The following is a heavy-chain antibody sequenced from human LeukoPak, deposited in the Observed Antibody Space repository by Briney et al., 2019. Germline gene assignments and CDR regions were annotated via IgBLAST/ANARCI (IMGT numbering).Heavy chain of an antibody. D-gene: IGHD3-10*01. CDR1: GDSLSSNSAA. V-gene: IGHV6-1*01. Sequence: SQTLSLTCAISGDSLSSNSAAWNWIRQSPSRGLEWQGRTYYRSKWYNDYAVSVQRRLTINPDTSKYQFSLQLNSVTPDDTAVYYCARGGWFGELLVFDYWGQGTLVTVSS. CDR2: TYYRSKWYN. CDR3: ARGGWFGELLVFDY. J-gene: IGHJ4*02.